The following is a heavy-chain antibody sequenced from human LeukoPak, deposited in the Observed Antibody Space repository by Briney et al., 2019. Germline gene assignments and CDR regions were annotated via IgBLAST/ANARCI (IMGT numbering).Heavy chain of an antibody. CDR3: ATFAGEHQAPFDY. CDR2: INPNSGGT. V-gene: IGHV1-2*02. D-gene: IGHD1-26*01. CDR1: GYTFIAYY. Sequence: ASVKVSCKASGYTFIAYYLHWVRQAPGQGLEWMGWINPNSGGTNYAQKFQGRVTMTRDTSISTAYMELNRLRSDDTAVYYCATFAGEHQAPFDYWGQGTLVTVSS. J-gene: IGHJ4*02.